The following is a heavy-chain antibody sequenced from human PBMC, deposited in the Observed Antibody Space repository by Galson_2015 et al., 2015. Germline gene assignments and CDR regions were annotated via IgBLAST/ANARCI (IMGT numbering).Heavy chain of an antibody. Sequence: SLRLSCAASGFTFSSYGMHWVRQAPGKGLEWVAVISYDGSNKYYADSVKGRFTISRDNSKNTLYLQMNSLRAEDTAVYYCAKRYYYGSGSYYDYFDYWGQGTLVTVSS. D-gene: IGHD3-10*01. CDR3: AKRYYYGSGSYYDYFDY. CDR1: GFTFSSYG. CDR2: ISYDGSNK. J-gene: IGHJ4*02. V-gene: IGHV3-30*18.